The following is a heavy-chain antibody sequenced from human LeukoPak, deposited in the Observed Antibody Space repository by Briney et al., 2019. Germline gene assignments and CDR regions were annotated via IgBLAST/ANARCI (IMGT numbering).Heavy chain of an antibody. CDR3: ARGSSLGYCSGGSCYGVHDY. Sequence: PSETLSLTCAVYGGSFSGYYWSWIRQPPGKGLEWIGEINHSGSTNYNPSLKSRVTISVDTSKNQFSLKLSSVTAADTAVYYCARGSSLGYCSGGSCYGVHDYWGQGTLVTVSS. J-gene: IGHJ4*02. CDR2: INHSGST. CDR1: GGSFSGYY. V-gene: IGHV4-34*01. D-gene: IGHD2-15*01.